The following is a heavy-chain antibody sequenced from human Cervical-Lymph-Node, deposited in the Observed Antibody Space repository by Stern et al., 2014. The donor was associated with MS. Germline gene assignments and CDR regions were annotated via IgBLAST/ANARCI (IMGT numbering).Heavy chain of an antibody. CDR3: ARSICFRRTGAMHYFDY. Sequence: QVTLRESGPALVKPTQTLTLTCTFSGFSLSTSGMCVSWLRQPPGKDLEWLALNDWGDDNYYSTSLKTRLTISKDTSKNQVVLTMTNMDPVDTATYYCARSICFRRTGAMHYFDYWGQGTLVTVSS. CDR2: NDWGDDN. D-gene: IGHD2-2*01. CDR1: GFSLSTSGMC. J-gene: IGHJ4*02. V-gene: IGHV2-70*01.